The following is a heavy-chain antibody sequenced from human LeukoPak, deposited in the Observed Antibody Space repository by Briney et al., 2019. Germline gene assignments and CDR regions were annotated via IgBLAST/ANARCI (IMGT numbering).Heavy chain of an antibody. CDR2: INPISGDT. Sequence: ASVKVSCKASGYTFTDYYMHGVRQAPGQGLEWMGWINPISGDTNSAQKFQGRVTMTRDTSIRTAYMEVSRLRSDDTAVYYCARDGGFDYWGQGTLVTVSS. J-gene: IGHJ4*02. CDR1: GYTFTDYY. V-gene: IGHV1-2*02. CDR3: ARDGGFDY. D-gene: IGHD3-16*01.